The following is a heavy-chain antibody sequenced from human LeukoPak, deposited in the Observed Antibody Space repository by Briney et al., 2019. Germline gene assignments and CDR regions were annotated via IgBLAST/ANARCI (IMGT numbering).Heavy chain of an antibody. CDR2: IYCSGST. Sequence: PSETLSLTCTVSGGSIISSNLYYWAWIRQPPGKGLEWIGNIYCSGSTYYNPSLKSRVTISVDTSKNQFSLKLSSVTAADTAVYYCARVGYDILTDYYYYMDVWGKGTTVTVSS. J-gene: IGHJ6*03. D-gene: IGHD3-9*01. V-gene: IGHV4-39*07. CDR3: ARVGYDILTDYYYYMDV. CDR1: GGSIISSNLYY.